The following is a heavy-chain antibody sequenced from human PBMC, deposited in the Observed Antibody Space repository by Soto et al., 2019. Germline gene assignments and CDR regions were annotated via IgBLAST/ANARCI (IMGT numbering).Heavy chain of an antibody. Sequence: PSETLSLTCAVYGGSFSGYYWSWIRQPPGKGLEWIGYIYYSGSTNYNPSLKSRVTISVDTSKNQFSLNLSSVPAADTAVYYCARRRVGGDYDAFDIWGQGTMVTFSS. D-gene: IGHD2-21*02. CDR1: GGSFSGYY. V-gene: IGHV4-59*01. CDR3: ARRRVGGDYDAFDI. CDR2: IYYSGST. J-gene: IGHJ3*02.